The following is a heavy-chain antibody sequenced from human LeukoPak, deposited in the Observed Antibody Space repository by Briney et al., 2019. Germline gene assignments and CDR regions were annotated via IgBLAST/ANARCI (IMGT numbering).Heavy chain of an antibody. CDR3: AREGVVVVPAARHNWFDP. D-gene: IGHD2-2*01. CDR2: IIPIFGTA. Sequence: SVKVSCKASGGTFSSYAISWVRQAPGQGLEWMGGIIPIFGTANYAQKFQGRVTITADESTSIAYMELSSLRPEDTAVYYCAREGVVVVPAARHNWFDPWGQGTLVTVSS. J-gene: IGHJ5*02. CDR1: GGTFSSYA. V-gene: IGHV1-69*13.